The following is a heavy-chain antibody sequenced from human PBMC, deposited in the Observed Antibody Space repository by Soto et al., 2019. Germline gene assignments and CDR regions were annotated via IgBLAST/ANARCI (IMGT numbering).Heavy chain of an antibody. CDR1: GGSISSYY. V-gene: IGHV4-59*08. J-gene: IGHJ4*02. CDR2: IYYSGST. D-gene: IGHD3-22*01. CDR3: ASLHSATYYYDSSGYYFDY. Sequence: SETLSLTCTVSGGSISSYYWSWIQQPPGKGLEWIGYIYYSGSTNYNPSLKSRVTISVDTSKNQFSLKLSSVTAADTAVYYCASLHSATYYYDSSGYYFDYWGQGTLVTVSS.